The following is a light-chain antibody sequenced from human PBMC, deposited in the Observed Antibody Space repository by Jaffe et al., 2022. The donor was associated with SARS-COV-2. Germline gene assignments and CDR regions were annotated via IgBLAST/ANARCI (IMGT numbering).Light chain of an antibody. V-gene: IGKV1-39*01. Sequence: DIQMTQSPSSLSASVGDRVTITCRASQSIIIYLNWYQQKLGQAPKLLIYAASTLQSGVPSRFSGRGSGTDFTLTISSLQPEDFATYYCQQSYSTPTFGQGTRLEIK. CDR2: AAS. CDR1: QSIIIY. J-gene: IGKJ5*01. CDR3: QQSYSTPT.